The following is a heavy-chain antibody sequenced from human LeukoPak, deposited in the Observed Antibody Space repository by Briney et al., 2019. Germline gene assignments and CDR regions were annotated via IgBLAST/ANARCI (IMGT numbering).Heavy chain of an antibody. CDR1: GGSISSYY. Sequence: PSETLSLTCTVSGGSISSYYWSWVRQPPGKGLEWIGYIYYSGSTDYNPSLKSRVTISVDTSKNQFSLKLSSVTAADTAVYYCAREAMDVDTAQAWDYWGQGTLVTVSS. CDR2: IYYSGST. J-gene: IGHJ4*02. D-gene: IGHD5-18*01. CDR3: AREAMDVDTAQAWDY. V-gene: IGHV4-59*01.